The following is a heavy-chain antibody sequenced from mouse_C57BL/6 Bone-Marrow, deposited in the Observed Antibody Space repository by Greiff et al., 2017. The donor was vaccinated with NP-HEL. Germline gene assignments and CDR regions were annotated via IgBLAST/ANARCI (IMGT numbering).Heavy chain of an antibody. Sequence: VMLVESGPGLVAPSQSLSITCTVSGFSLTSYGVHWVRQPPGKGLEWLVVIWSDGSTPYNSALKSRLSISKDNSKSQVFLKMNSLQTDDTAMYYCARHAGYYYGSSNYAMDYWGQGTSVTVSS. V-gene: IGHV2-6-1*01. D-gene: IGHD1-1*01. CDR1: GFSLTSYG. J-gene: IGHJ4*01. CDR2: IWSDGST. CDR3: ARHAGYYYGSSNYAMDY.